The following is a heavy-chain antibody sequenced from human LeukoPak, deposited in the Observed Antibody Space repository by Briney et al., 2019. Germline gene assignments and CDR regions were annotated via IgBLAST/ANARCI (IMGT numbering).Heavy chain of an antibody. J-gene: IGHJ5*02. V-gene: IGHV3-30-3*01. CDR2: ISYDGSNK. CDR3: ARDTHGMPDHWFDP. D-gene: IGHD2-2*01. CDR1: GFTFSSYA. Sequence: GGSLRLSCAASGFTFSSYAMHWVRQAPGKGLEWVAVISYDGSNKYYADSVKGRFTISRDNSKNTLYLQMNSLRAEDTAVYYCARDTHGMPDHWFDPWGQGILVTVSS.